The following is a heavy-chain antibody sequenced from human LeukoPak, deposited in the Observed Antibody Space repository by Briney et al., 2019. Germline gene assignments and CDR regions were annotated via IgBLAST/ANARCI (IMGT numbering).Heavy chain of an antibody. Sequence: SETLSLTCTVSGGSISSSSYYWGWIRQPPGKGLEWIGSIYYSGSTYYNPSLKSRVTISVDTSKNQFSLKVSSVTAADTAVYYCARGHCSGGSCLPFDYWGQGTLVTVSS. J-gene: IGHJ4*02. D-gene: IGHD2-15*01. CDR3: ARGHCSGGSCLPFDY. V-gene: IGHV4-39*07. CDR2: IYYSGST. CDR1: GGSISSSSYY.